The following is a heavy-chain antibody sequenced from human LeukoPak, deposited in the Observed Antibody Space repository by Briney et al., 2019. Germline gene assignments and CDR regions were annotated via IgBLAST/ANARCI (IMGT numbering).Heavy chain of an antibody. D-gene: IGHD6-13*01. V-gene: IGHV3-23*01. J-gene: IGHJ4*02. CDR2: ISGSGGST. CDR1: GFTFSSYA. Sequence: GGSLRLSCAASGFTFSSYAMSWVRQAPGKGLEWVSAISGSGGSTYYADSVKGRFTISRDNSKNTLYLQMNRLRAENTAVYYCAKDAYQSSSWYGGHDYWGQGTLVTVSS. CDR3: AKDAYQSSSWYGGHDY.